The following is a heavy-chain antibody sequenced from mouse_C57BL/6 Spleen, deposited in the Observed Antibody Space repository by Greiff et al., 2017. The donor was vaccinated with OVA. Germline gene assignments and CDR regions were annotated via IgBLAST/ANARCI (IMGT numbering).Heavy chain of an antibody. D-gene: IGHD1-1*01. CDR2: IYPGDGDT. CDR1: GYAFSSSW. J-gene: IGHJ4*01. V-gene: IGHV1-82*01. CDR3: AREESTGSRFFYAMDY. Sequence: LVESGPELVKPGASVKISCKASGYAFSSSWMNWVKQRPGKGLEWIGRIYPGDGDTNYNGKFKGKATLTADKSSSTAYMQLSSLTSEDSAVYFCAREESTGSRFFYAMDYWGQGTSVTVSS.